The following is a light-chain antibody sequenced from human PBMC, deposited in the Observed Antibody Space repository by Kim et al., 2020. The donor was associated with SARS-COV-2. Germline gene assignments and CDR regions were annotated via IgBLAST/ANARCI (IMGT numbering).Light chain of an antibody. CDR2: EAS. Sequence: DIQMTQSPSTLSASVGDRVTITCRASHSISTLLAWYQQKPGKAPNLLIYEASSLESGVPSRFSGIGSGTEFTLTISSLQPDDFATYYCQQYYNYAWTFGQGTKVDIK. V-gene: IGKV1-5*03. CDR1: HSISTL. CDR3: QQYYNYAWT. J-gene: IGKJ1*01.